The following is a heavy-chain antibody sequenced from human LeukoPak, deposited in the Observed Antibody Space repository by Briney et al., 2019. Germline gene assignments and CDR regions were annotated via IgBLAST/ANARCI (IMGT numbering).Heavy chain of an antibody. V-gene: IGHV3-23*01. CDR2: LSGTGGST. D-gene: IGHD1-26*01. J-gene: IGHJ2*01. Sequence: GGSLRLSCAASGFTFSNYAMGWVRQAPGKGLEWVSTLSGTGGSTYYADSVKGRFTISRDSSKNTLFLHMNTLRAEDTAIYYCAKDRTVGASYWYFDLWGRGTLVTVSS. CDR1: GFTFSNYA. CDR3: AKDRTVGASYWYFDL.